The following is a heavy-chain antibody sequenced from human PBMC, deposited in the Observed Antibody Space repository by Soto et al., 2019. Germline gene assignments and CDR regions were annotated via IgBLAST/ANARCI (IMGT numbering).Heavy chain of an antibody. V-gene: IGHV3-23*01. J-gene: IGHJ3*02. CDR3: AKGGDVPLRYFDWSNDAFDI. Sequence: GGSLRLSCAASGFTFSSYAMSWVRQAPGKGLEWVSAISGSGGSTYYADSVKGRFTISRDNSKNTLYLQMNSLRAEDTAVYYCAKGGDVPLRYFDWSNDAFDIWRQGTMVTVSS. D-gene: IGHD3-9*01. CDR1: GFTFSSYA. CDR2: ISGSGGST.